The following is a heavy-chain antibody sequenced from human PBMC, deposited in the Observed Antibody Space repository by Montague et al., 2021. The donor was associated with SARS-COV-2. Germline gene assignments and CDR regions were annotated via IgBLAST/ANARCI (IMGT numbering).Heavy chain of an antibody. J-gene: IGHJ4*02. CDR3: ARDRGWQSYDS. CDR1: GFTLRGYW. CDR2: INRDGTEE. Sequence: SLRLSCAASGFTLRGYWMTWVRQAPGKGLEWVASINRDGTEESYVDSVRGRFTISRDNAQNSLFLQINRLRVEDTAVYYCARDRGWQSYDSGGQGTLVIVSS. V-gene: IGHV3-7*01. D-gene: IGHD6-19*01.